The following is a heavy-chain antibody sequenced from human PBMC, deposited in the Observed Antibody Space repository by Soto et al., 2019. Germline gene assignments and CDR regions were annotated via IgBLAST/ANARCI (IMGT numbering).Heavy chain of an antibody. D-gene: IGHD6-13*01. V-gene: IGHV6-1*01. CDR3: ERDRGPIAADGRWKKEWFDP. CDR2: TYYRSKWYN. CDR1: GDSVSSNSAA. Sequence: SQTLSLTCAISGDSVSSNSAAWNWIRQSPSRGLEWLGRTYYRSKWYNDYAVSVKSRITINPDTSKNQFSLQLNSVTPEDTAVYYCERDRGPIAADGRWKKEWFDPWGQGTLGTVSS. J-gene: IGHJ5*02.